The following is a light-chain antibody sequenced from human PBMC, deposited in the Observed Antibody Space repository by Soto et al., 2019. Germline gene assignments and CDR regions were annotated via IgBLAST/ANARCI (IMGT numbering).Light chain of an antibody. CDR2: GAS. CDR3: QQDNNWPPVT. J-gene: IGKJ2*01. Sequence: EIVRTQSPATLSVSPGERATLSCRASQRVSSNLAWYQQKPGQAPRLLIYGASTRATGIPARFSGSGSGTEFTLTISSLQSEDFAVYYCQQDNNWPPVTFGQGTKLEIK. V-gene: IGKV3-15*01. CDR1: QRVSSN.